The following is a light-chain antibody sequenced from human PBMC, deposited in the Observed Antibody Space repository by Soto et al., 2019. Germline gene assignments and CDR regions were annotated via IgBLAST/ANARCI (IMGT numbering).Light chain of an antibody. V-gene: IGKV1-5*03. CDR2: EAS. Sequence: DIQMTQSPATLSASVGDSVTITCRASQSITNWLAWYQLKPGKAPKLLIHEASNLHSGVSSRFTSGGSGTEFTLTITSLQPEDFATYYCQQYKSYWTFGQGTRV. J-gene: IGKJ1*01. CDR3: QQYKSYWT. CDR1: QSITNW.